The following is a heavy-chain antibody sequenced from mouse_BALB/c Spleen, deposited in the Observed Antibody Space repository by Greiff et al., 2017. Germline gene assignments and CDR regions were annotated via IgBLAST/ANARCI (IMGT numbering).Heavy chain of an antibody. J-gene: IGHJ2*01. CDR1: GFSLTTYG. CDR3: ARDQARGHYFDY. V-gene: IGHV2-9*02. Sequence: VQRVESGPGLVAPSQSLSITCSVSGFSLTTYGVHWVRQPPGKGLEWLGVIWTGGSTNYNSALVSRLSISKDNSRSQVILKMNSLQTDDTAMYYCARDQARGHYFDYWGQGTTLTVSS. CDR2: IWTGGST. D-gene: IGHD3-2*02.